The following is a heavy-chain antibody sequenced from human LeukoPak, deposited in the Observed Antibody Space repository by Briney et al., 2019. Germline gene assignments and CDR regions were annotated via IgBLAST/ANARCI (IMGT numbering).Heavy chain of an antibody. V-gene: IGHV1-58*01. J-gene: IGHJ4*02. CDR3: AAGTYYYDSSGSSTLDY. CDR2: IVVGSGNT. D-gene: IGHD3-22*01. Sequence: SVKDSCKASGFTFTSSAVQWVRQARGQRLEWIGWIVVGSGNTNYAQKFQERVTITRDMSTSTAYMELSSLRSEDTAVYYCAAGTYYYDSSGSSTLDYWGQGTLVTVSS. CDR1: GFTFTSSA.